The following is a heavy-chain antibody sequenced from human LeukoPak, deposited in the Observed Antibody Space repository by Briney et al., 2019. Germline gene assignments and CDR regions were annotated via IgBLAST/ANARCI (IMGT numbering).Heavy chain of an antibody. Sequence: SVKVSCKASGGTFSSYAISWVRQAPGQGLEWMGGIIPIFGTANYAQKFQGRVTITADESTSTAYMELSSLRSEDTAVYYCARGGSGSYYTNGVDAFDIWGQGTMVTVSS. D-gene: IGHD3-10*01. CDR3: ARGGSGSYYTNGVDAFDI. CDR2: IIPIFGTA. J-gene: IGHJ3*02. CDR1: GGTFSSYA. V-gene: IGHV1-69*13.